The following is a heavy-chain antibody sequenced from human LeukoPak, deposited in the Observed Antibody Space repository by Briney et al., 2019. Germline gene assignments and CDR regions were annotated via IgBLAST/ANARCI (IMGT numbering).Heavy chain of an antibody. CDR3: ARERQYDMDV. V-gene: IGHV3-11*04. CDR1: GFTFSDYY. J-gene: IGHJ6*02. CDR2: ISSSGSTI. Sequence: GGSLRLSCAASGFTFSDYYMSWIRRAPGKGLEWVSYISSSGSTIYYADSVKGRFTISRDNAKNTLYLQMNSLRAEDMAVYYCARERQYDMDVWGQGTTVTVSS.